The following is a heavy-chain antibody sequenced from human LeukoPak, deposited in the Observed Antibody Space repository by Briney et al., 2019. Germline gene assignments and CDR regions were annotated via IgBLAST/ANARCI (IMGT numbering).Heavy chain of an antibody. V-gene: IGHV1-2*02. D-gene: IGHD3-10*01. Sequence: ASVKVSCKASGYTFTGYYMHWVRQAPGQGLEWMGWINPNSGGTNYAQKFQGRVTMTRDTSIGTAYMELSRLRSDDTAVYYCARDLGFGDYVHYWGQGTLVTVSS. CDR1: GYTFTGYY. J-gene: IGHJ4*02. CDR2: INPNSGGT. CDR3: ARDLGFGDYVHY.